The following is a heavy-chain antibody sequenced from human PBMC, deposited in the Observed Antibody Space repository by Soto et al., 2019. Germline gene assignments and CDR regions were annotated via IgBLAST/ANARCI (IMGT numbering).Heavy chain of an antibody. CDR1: GVTFTNYA. Sequence: QVQLVESGGGVVQPGMSLRLSCAASGVTFTNYAMHWVRQAPGKGLEWVADISYHGTEKGYSDSVKGRFTISRDNSKKTMYVEMSRLRPEDTAVYYCAKDIGGVDTGNYGMAVWVQGTTVIDSS. CDR2: ISYHGTEK. CDR3: AKDIGGVDTGNYGMAV. J-gene: IGHJ6*02. D-gene: IGHD5-18*01. V-gene: IGHV3-30*18.